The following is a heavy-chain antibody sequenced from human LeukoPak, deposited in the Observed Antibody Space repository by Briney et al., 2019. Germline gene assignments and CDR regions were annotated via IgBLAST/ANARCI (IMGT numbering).Heavy chain of an antibody. J-gene: IGHJ3*02. V-gene: IGHV3-64*01. D-gene: IGHD3-3*01. Sequence: PGGSLRLSCAASGFTFSSYAMHWVRQAPGKGLEYVSAISSNGGSTYYANSVKGRFTISRDNSKNTLYLQMGSLRAEDMAVYYCARDRYRTTIFGAIGAFDIWGQGTMVTVSS. CDR2: ISSNGGST. CDR3: ARDRYRTTIFGAIGAFDI. CDR1: GFTFSSYA.